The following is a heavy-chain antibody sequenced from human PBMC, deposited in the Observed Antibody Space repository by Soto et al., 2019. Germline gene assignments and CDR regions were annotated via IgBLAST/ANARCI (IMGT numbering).Heavy chain of an antibody. CDR3: ARADGSSWYSEYFQH. V-gene: IGHV1-2*04. Sequence: ASVKVSCKASGYTFTGYYMHWVRQAPGQGLEWMGWINPNSGGTNYAQKFQGWVTMTRDTSISTAYMELSRLRSDDTAVYYCARADGSSWYSEYFQHWGQGTLVTVSS. J-gene: IGHJ1*01. CDR2: INPNSGGT. CDR1: GYTFTGYY. D-gene: IGHD6-13*01.